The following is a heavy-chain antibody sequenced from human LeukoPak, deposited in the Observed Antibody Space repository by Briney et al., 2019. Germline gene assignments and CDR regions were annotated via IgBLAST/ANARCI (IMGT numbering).Heavy chain of an antibody. CDR3: ARDPGYYTFYYFDY. CDR2: ISRSNIYK. D-gene: IGHD3-3*01. J-gene: IGHJ4*02. Sequence: GGSLRLSCAASGFTFSSYTMNWVRLAPGKGLEWVSSISRSNIYKYYADSVRGRFTISRDNAKNSLYLQMNSLRAEDTALYYCARDPGYYTFYYFDYWGQGTLVTVSS. CDR1: GFTFSSYT. V-gene: IGHV3-21*04.